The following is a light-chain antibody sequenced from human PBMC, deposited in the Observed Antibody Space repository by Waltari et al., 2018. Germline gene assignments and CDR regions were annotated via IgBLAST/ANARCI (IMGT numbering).Light chain of an antibody. J-gene: IGKJ4*01. Sequence: DIQMTQSPSTLSASVGDRVTITCRASQSISSWLAWYQQKPGKAPKLLIYDASSLESGVPSRFSGSGSGTDFTLKISRVEADDVGIYYCMQGLQSPTFGGGTKVEIK. CDR2: DAS. V-gene: IGKV1-5*01. CDR3: MQGLQSPT. CDR1: QSISSW.